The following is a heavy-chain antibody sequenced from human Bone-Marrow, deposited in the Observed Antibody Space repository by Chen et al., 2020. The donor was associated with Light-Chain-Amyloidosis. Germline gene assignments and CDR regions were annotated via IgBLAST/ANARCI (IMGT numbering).Heavy chain of an antibody. CDR3: ARRGDGYNFDY. Sequence: EVQLEQSGPEVKTPGESLKIPCKGSGYTFPNHWIGWVRQMPGKGLEWMGVIYPDYSAASNSPSSDGQVTISADKSITTAYLQWRSLKASDSAMYYCARRGDGYNFDYWGQGTLVTVSS. CDR1: GYTFPNHW. J-gene: IGHJ4*02. CDR2: IYPDYSAA. V-gene: IGHV5-51*01. D-gene: IGHD5-12*01.